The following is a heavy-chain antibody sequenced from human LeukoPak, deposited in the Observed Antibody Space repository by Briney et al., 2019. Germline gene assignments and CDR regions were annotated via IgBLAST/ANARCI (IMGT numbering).Heavy chain of an antibody. CDR3: ASSRAGTLKVHNWFDP. D-gene: IGHD6-19*01. J-gene: IGHJ5*02. CDR2: IDPTDSYT. Sequence: GESLKISCMGAGYIFRSYWISWVRQLPGKGLEWRGRIDPTDSYTDYSPSFEGHVTISVDRSITTAYLQWSSLKASDTAMYFCASSRAGTLKVHNWFDPWGQGSLVTVSS. V-gene: IGHV5-10-1*01. CDR1: GYIFRSYW.